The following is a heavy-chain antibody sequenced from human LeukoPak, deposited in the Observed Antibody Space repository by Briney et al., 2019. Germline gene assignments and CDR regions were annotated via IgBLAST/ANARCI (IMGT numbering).Heavy chain of an antibody. V-gene: IGHV4-59*08. Sequence: SETLSRTCTVSGASISSSYWNWIRQPPGKGLEWIGYIYYSGTIKYNPSLKSRVTISVDTSKNQVSLKLRSVTAADTAVYYCGRRGGSYSIDYWGQGALVTVSS. CDR1: GASISSSY. J-gene: IGHJ4*02. CDR3: GRRGGSYSIDY. D-gene: IGHD1-26*01. CDR2: IYYSGTI.